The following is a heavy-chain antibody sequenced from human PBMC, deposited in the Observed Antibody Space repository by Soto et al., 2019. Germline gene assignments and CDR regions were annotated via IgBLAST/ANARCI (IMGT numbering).Heavy chain of an antibody. D-gene: IGHD1-20*01. J-gene: IGHJ4*02. CDR1: GFTFSSYA. Sequence: TASGFTFSSYAMSWVRQAPGKGLERISAVSGSGGSTYYADSVKGRFTISRDNSEDTLYLQMNNLRAEDTAVYYCAKPPDYNWNDYWGQGTLVTVSS. CDR3: AKPPDYNWNDY. V-gene: IGHV3-23*01. CDR2: VSGSGGST.